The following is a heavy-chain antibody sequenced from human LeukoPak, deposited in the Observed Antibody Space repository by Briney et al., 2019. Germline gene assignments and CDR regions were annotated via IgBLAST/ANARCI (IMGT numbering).Heavy chain of an antibody. Sequence: PGGSLRLSCAASGFTFSSSTMNWVRQTPGKGLEWVSSISFSSAYISYADSMRGRFTMSRDNAKNPLYLQMDSLRAEDTAVYFCARGRGSYYVFDYWGQGTLVTVSS. CDR2: ISFSSAYI. CDR1: GFTFSSST. J-gene: IGHJ4*02. V-gene: IGHV3-21*01. D-gene: IGHD1-26*01. CDR3: ARGRGSYYVFDY.